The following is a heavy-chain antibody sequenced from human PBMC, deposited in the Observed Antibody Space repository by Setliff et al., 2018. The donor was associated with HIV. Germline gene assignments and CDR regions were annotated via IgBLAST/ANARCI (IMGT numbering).Heavy chain of an antibody. J-gene: IGHJ5*02. V-gene: IGHV1-3*01. Sequence: GASVKVSCKASGYTFTSYGMNWVRQAPGQGLEWMGTINPSGGDTIYAPEFQGRVTITRDTSASTAYMELSSLRSEDTAVYYCARGLGSTRFDPWGQGTLVTVSS. D-gene: IGHD2-2*01. CDR1: GYTFTSYG. CDR2: INPSGGDT. CDR3: ARGLGSTRFDP.